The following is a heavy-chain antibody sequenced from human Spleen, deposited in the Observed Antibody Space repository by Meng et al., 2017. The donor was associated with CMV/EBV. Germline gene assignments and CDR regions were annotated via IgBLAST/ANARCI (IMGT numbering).Heavy chain of an antibody. V-gene: IGHV5-51*01. J-gene: IGHJ6*02. Sequence: GGSLRLSCKGSGYSFTTYWIAWVRQTPGKGLEWMGVIYPGDADTRYSPPFQGQVTISADRSINTVFLQWSSLKASDAAMYFCARPVGATGADYRYGMDVWGQGTTVTVSS. D-gene: IGHD3-16*02. CDR2: IYPGDADT. CDR3: ARPVGATGADYRYGMDV. CDR1: GYSFTTYW.